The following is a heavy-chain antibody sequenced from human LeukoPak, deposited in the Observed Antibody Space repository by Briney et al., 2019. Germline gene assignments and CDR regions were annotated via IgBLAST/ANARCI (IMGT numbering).Heavy chain of an antibody. V-gene: IGHV3-21*01. CDR2: ISSSSSYI. D-gene: IGHD6-6*01. Sequence: PGGSLRLSCAASGFTFSSYSMNWVRQAPGKGLEWVSSISSSSSYIYYADSVKGRFTISRDNAKNSLYLQMNSLRAEDTAVYYCARAIAARGGLDYWGQGTLVTVSS. J-gene: IGHJ4*02. CDR3: ARAIAARGGLDY. CDR1: GFTFSSYS.